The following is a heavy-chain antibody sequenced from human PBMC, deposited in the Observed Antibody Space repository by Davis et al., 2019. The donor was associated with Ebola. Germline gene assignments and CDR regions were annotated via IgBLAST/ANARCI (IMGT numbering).Heavy chain of an antibody. CDR2: ISYDGSNK. CDR1: GFTFSSYA. Sequence: GESLKISCAASGFTFSSYAMHWVRQAPGKGLEWGAVISYDGSNKYYADSVKGRFTISRDNAKNTLYLQMDSLTDDDTALYYCTRGVDTTLASWSDALDVWGQGTMVTVSS. CDR3: TRGVDTTLASWSDALDV. D-gene: IGHD1-26*01. J-gene: IGHJ3*01. V-gene: IGHV3-30-3*01.